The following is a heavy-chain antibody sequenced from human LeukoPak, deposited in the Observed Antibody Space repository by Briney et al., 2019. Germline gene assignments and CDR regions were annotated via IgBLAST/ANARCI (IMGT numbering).Heavy chain of an antibody. CDR2: INPSGGST. CDR1: GYTLTSYF. D-gene: IGHD1-7*01. CDR3: ARDQDWNYAFDI. Sequence: ASVKVSCKASGYTLTSYFIHWVRQAPGQGLEWMGIINPSGGSTSYAQKFQGRVTMTRDTSTSTVYMELSSLRSEDMAVYYCARDQDWNYAFDIWGQGTMVTVSS. J-gene: IGHJ3*02. V-gene: IGHV1-46*01.